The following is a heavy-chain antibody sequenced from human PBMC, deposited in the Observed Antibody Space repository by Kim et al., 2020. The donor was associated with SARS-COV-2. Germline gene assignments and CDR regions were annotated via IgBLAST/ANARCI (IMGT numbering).Heavy chain of an antibody. D-gene: IGHD3-3*01. CDR3: AKGIYDFWSGYSGVAFD. CDR1: GFTFDDYA. CDR2: ISWNSGSI. V-gene: IGHV3-9*01. J-gene: IGHJ3*02. Sequence: GGSLRLSCAASGFTFDDYAMHWVRQAPGKGLEWVSGISWNSGSIGYADSVKGRFTISRDNAKNSLYLQMNSLRAEDTALYYCAKGIYDFWSGYSGVAFD.